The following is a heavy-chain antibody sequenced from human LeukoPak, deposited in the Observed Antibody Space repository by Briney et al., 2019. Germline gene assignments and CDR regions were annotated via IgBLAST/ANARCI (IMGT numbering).Heavy chain of an antibody. CDR3: ARDRPFGEMDY. CDR2: IFTDGSTT. V-gene: IGHV3-74*01. Sequence: GGSLRLSCVASEFNFFSYGMQWVRRAPGKGLVWVSRIFTDGSTTSYADSVKGRFTIPRDNAKNTLYLQMNSLRAEDTAVYYCARDRPFGEMDYWGQGTLVTVSS. J-gene: IGHJ4*02. CDR1: EFNFFSYG. D-gene: IGHD3-10*01.